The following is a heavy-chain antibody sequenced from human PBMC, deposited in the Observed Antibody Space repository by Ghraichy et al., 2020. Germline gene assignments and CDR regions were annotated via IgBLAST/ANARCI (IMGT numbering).Heavy chain of an antibody. J-gene: IGHJ6*02. CDR1: GFTFSSYS. CDR3: ARGSVAAAYYYYGMDL. V-gene: IGHV3-21*01. CDR2: ISSSSSYI. D-gene: IGHD6-13*01. Sequence: GESLNISCAASGFTFSSYSMNWVRQAPGKGLEWVSSISSSSSYIYYADSVKGRFTISRDNAKNSLYLQMNSLRAEDTAVYYCARGSVAAAYYYYGMDLWGQGTTVTVSS.